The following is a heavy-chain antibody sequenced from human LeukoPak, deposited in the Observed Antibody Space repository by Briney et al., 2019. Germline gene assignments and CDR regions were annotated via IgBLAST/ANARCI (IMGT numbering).Heavy chain of an antibody. CDR3: ARVVYGSGSPDF. J-gene: IGHJ4*02. V-gene: IGHV4-59*01. CDR1: GGSISGFY. Sequence: TSSETLSLTCSVSGGSISGFYWSWIRQPPGKGLEWIGYIYYSGSTNYNPSLKSRVTISVDTSKNQFSLKLSSVPAAETAVYYCARVVYGSGSPDFWGQGTLVTVCS. D-gene: IGHD3-10*01. CDR2: IYYSGST.